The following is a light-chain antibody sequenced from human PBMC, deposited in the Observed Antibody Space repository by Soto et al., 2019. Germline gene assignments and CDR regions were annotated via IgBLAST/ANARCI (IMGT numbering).Light chain of an antibody. CDR3: QYYGSSPWT. J-gene: IGKJ1*01. CDR2: SAF. Sequence: EIVLTQSPGTMYLSPGERGTLSCRASQSVSSNYLAWYQQKPGQAPRLLIYSAFSRDTGIPDRFSGSGSGTDFTLTISRLEPEDFAVYYCQYYGSSPWTFGQGNKVAIK. CDR1: QSVSSNY. V-gene: IGKV3-20*01.